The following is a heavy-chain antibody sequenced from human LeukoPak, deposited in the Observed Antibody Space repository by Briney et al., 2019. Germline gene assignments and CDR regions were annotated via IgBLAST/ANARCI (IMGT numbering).Heavy chain of an antibody. Sequence: GASVKVSCKASGGTFSSYAISWVRQAPGQGLEWLGGIIPIFGTANCAQKFQGRVTITTDESTSTAYMELSSLRSEDTAVYYCARAVVDYDILTGVDYWGQGTLVTVSS. D-gene: IGHD3-9*01. J-gene: IGHJ4*02. CDR1: GGTFSSYA. CDR3: ARAVVDYDILTGVDY. CDR2: IIPIFGTA. V-gene: IGHV1-69*05.